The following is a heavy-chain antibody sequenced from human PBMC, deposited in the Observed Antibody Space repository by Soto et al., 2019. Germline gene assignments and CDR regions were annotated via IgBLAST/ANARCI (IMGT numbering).Heavy chain of an antibody. CDR1: GGTFSSYA. J-gene: IGHJ6*02. CDR2: IIPIFGTA. D-gene: IGHD3-3*01. CDR3: ARDDPTIFGVVPPYYYYGMDV. Sequence: VASVKVSCKASGGTFSSYAISWVRQAPGQGLEWMGGIIPIFGTANYAQKFQGRVTITADESTSTAYMELSSLRSEDTAVYYCARDDPTIFGVVPPYYYYGMDVWGQGTTVTVYS. V-gene: IGHV1-69*13.